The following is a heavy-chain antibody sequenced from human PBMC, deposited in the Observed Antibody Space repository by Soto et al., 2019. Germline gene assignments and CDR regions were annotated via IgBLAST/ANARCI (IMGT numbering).Heavy chain of an antibody. Sequence: QVTLQESGPGLVKPSETLSLTCAVSGVSISSYYWSWIRQPPGKGLEWIGYFYYSGSTNYNPSLKSRVTISVDTSKNQCALKLSSVTAADTAEYYFARGALTTYFDYWGQGTLVTVSS. CDR2: FYYSGST. J-gene: IGHJ4*02. CDR1: GVSISSYY. CDR3: ARGALTTYFDY. V-gene: IGHV4-59*01.